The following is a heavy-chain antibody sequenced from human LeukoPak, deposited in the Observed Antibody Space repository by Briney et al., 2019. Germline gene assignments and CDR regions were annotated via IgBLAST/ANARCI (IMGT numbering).Heavy chain of an antibody. J-gene: IGHJ4*02. Sequence: GGSLRLSCAGSGFTFSSYWMHWVRPAPGKGLVWVSRISTDASSTTYADSVKGRFTISRDNAKDTLYLQMNSLRAEDTAVYYCTGHHQAYSRTYWGQGTLVTVSS. D-gene: IGHD4-11*01. V-gene: IGHV3-74*01. CDR1: GFTFSSYW. CDR2: ISTDASST. CDR3: TGHHQAYSRTY.